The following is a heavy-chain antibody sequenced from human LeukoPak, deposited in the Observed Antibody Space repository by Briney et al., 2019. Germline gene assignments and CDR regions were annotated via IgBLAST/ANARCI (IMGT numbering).Heavy chain of an antibody. V-gene: IGHV3-23*01. CDR3: AKEYYDFWSGYPHDY. CDR1: GFTFRSYV. J-gene: IGHJ4*02. Sequence: GGSLRLSCAAPGFTFRSYVMSWVRQAPGKGLEWVSAVSGSGGSTYYADSVKGRFTISRDNSKNTLYLQMNSLRAEDTAVYYCAKEYYDFWSGYPHDYWGQGTLVTVSS. D-gene: IGHD3-3*01. CDR2: VSGSGGST.